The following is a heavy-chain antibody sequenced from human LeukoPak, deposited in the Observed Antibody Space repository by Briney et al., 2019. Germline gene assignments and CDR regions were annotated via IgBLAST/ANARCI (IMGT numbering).Heavy chain of an antibody. J-gene: IGHJ4*02. CDR2: ISGSGGTT. V-gene: IGHV3-23*01. CDR3: AKAGIVVMTAIHLFDY. D-gene: IGHD2-21*02. CDR1: GFIFSNYG. Sequence: GGSLRLSCAASGFIFSNYGMSWVRQTPGKGLEWVSAISGSGGTTYYADSVRGRFTISRDNSQNTLYLQMNSLRAEDTAVYYCAKAGIVVMTAIHLFDYWGQGTLVTVSS.